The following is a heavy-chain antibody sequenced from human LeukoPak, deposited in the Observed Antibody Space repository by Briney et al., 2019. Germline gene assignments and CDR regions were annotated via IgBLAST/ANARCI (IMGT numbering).Heavy chain of an antibody. CDR3: TRPYSNYNYYYYMDV. J-gene: IGHJ6*03. CDR1: GFTFSGSA. Sequence: PGGSLRLSCAASGFTFSGSAMHWVRQASGKGLEWVGRIRSKTNSYATAYAASVKGRFTISRDDSKNTAYLQMNSLKTEDTAVYYCTRPYSNYNYYYYMDVWGKGTTVTVSS. V-gene: IGHV3-73*01. CDR2: IRSKTNSYAT. D-gene: IGHD4-11*01.